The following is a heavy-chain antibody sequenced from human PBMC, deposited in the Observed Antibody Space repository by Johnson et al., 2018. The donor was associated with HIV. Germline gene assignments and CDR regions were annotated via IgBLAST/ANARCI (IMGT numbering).Heavy chain of an antibody. CDR1: GFTFSGYG. J-gene: IGHJ3*02. CDR3: AKSPGKDNGGNSGAFDI. Sequence: QVQLVVSGGGVVQPGRSLRLSCAASGFTFSGYGMHWVRQAPGKGLEWVAVISHDVSNKYYADSVKGRFTISRDNSKSTLYLQLNSLRAEDTAVYYCAKSPGKDNGGNSGAFDIWGQGTMVTVSS. CDR2: ISHDVSNK. V-gene: IGHV3-30*18. D-gene: IGHD4-23*01.